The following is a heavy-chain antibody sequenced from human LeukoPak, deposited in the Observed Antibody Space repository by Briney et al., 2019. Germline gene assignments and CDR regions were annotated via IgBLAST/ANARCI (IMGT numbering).Heavy chain of an antibody. D-gene: IGHD3-3*01. CDR2: ISSSGSTI. Sequence: PGGSLRLSCAASGFTFSDYYKSWIRQAPGKGLEWVSYISSSGSTIYYADSVKGRFTISRDNAKNSLYLQMNSLRAEDTAVYYCARDFWSGKNWFDPWGQGTLVTVSS. V-gene: IGHV3-11*01. CDR3: ARDFWSGKNWFDP. CDR1: GFTFSDYY. J-gene: IGHJ5*02.